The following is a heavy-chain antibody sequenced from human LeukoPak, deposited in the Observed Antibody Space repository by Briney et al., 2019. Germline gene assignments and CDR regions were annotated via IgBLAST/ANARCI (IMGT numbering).Heavy chain of an antibody. CDR1: GFLFSSYG. CDR3: VKDLVPAASSRWFDS. CDR2: IWYDESKT. J-gene: IGHJ5*01. Sequence: GGSLRLSCAASGFLFSSYGMHWVRQSPGKGLDWVAAIWYDESKTYYADSVKGRFTISRDSSENTLYLQMTSLRAKDAAIYYCVKDLVPAASSRWFDSWGQGTLVTVSS. V-gene: IGHV3-33*06. D-gene: IGHD2-2*01.